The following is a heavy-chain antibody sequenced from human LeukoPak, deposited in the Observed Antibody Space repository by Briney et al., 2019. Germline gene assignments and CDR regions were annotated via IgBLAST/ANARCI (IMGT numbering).Heavy chain of an antibody. J-gene: IGHJ4*02. Sequence: GGSLRLSCAASGFTFSSYGMHWVRQAPGKGLEWVAFIRYDGSNKYYADSVKGRFTISRDNSKNTLYLQMNSLRAEDTAVYYCAKDPTSTNNSGSPHYFDYWGQGTLVTVSS. CDR1: GFTFSSYG. CDR3: AKDPTSTNNSGSPHYFDY. CDR2: IRYDGSNK. V-gene: IGHV3-30*02. D-gene: IGHD1-26*01.